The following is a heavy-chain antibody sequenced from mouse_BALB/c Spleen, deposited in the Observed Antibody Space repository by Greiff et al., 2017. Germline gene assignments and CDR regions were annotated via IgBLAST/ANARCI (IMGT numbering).Heavy chain of an antibody. J-gene: IGHJ2*01. D-gene: IGHD1-1*01. Sequence: VQLKQSGAELVRSGASVKLSCTASGFNIKDYYMHWVKQRPEQGLEWIGWIDPENGDTEYAPKFQGKATMTADTSSNTAYLQLSSLTSEDTAVYYCNKGSSPGYFDYWGQGTTLTVSS. CDR1: GFNIKDYY. CDR2: IDPENGDT. CDR3: NKGSSPGYFDY. V-gene: IGHV14-4*02.